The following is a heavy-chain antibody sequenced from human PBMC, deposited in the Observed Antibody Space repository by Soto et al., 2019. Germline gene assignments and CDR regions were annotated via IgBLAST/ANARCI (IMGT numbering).Heavy chain of an antibody. CDR2: ISYDGSNK. D-gene: IGHD4-17*01. CDR1: GFTFSSYA. CDR3: ARYGDSSTPYFDY. V-gene: IGHV3-30-3*01. J-gene: IGHJ4*02. Sequence: GGSLRLSCAASGFTFSSYAMHWVRQAPGKGLEWVAVISYDGSNKYYADSVKGRFTISRDNSKNTLYLQMNSLRAEDTAVYYCARYGDSSTPYFDYWGQGTLVTVSS.